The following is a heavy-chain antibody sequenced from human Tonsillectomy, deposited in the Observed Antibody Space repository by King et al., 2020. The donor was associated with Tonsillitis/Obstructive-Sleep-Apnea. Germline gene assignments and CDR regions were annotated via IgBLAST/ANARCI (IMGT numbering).Heavy chain of an antibody. Sequence: VQLVESGGSVVQPGGSLRLSCAASGFTFDDYAMYWVRHAPGKGLEWVSLISGDGEITYYADSVKGRFTLSRDNSKKSLYLKINSLRTEDTALYYCTKDIPRMSVGAEGFDHWGQGTLGTVSS. D-gene: IGHD1-26*01. CDR2: ISGDGEIT. J-gene: IGHJ4*02. CDR1: GFTFDDYA. V-gene: IGHV3-43*02. CDR3: TKDIPRMSVGAEGFDH.